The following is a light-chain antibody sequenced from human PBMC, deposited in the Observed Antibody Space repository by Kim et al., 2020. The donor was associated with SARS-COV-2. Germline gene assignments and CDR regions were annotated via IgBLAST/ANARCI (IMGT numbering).Light chain of an antibody. CDR1: QSLSRSY. CDR3: QQYRT. Sequence: RSCSPGESATLPCRASQSLSRSYLAWYQQKPGQAPRLLIYAASTRATGIPARFSGSGSGTEFTLTISSLQSEDCAVYYCQQYRTFGQGTKVDIK. V-gene: IGKV3D-7*01. CDR2: AAS. J-gene: IGKJ1*01.